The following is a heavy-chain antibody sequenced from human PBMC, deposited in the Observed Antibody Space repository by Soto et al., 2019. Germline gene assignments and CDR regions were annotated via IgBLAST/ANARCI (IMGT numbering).Heavy chain of an antibody. CDR3: AHDVRSGGSYTGDGFDS. CDR1: GLSLTAIGGG. Sequence: QITLKESGPTLVNPTQTLTLTCRCSGLSLTAIGGGVGWIRQPPGKALEFLALVFWDDDKRYPPSLRTRLTSTPDTVKNRVVVTMANTDPMETATKYCAHDVRSGGSYTGDGFDSWGQGTLVIVSS. J-gene: IGHJ5*01. CDR2: VFWDDDK. D-gene: IGHD2-15*01. V-gene: IGHV2-5*02.